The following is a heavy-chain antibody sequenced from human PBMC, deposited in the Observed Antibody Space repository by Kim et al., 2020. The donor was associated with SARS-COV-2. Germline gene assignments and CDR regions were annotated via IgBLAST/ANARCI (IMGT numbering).Heavy chain of an antibody. CDR2: INPSGGST. Sequence: ASVKVSCKASGYTFTSYYMHWVRQAPGQGLEWMGIINPSGGSTSYAQKFQGRVTMTRDTSTSTVYMELSSLRSEDTAVYYCARDLIVAQQLVDRYYYYGMDVWGQGTTVTVSS. CDR1: GYTFTSYY. V-gene: IGHV1-46*01. CDR3: ARDLIVAQQLVDRYYYYGMDV. J-gene: IGHJ6*02. D-gene: IGHD6-13*01.